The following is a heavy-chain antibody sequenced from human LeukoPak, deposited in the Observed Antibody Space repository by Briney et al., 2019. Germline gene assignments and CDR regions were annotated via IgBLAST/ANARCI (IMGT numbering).Heavy chain of an antibody. CDR3: ARDSSPGYYDYVWGTYPRY. Sequence: GGSLRLSCATSGFTFSNYWVSWVRQAPGKGLEWVANIKQDGSEKYYVDSVKGRFTISRDNAKNSLYLQMNSPRAEDTAVYYCARDSSPGYYDYVWGTYPRYWGRGTLVTVSS. CDR2: IKQDGSEK. CDR1: GFTFSNYW. D-gene: IGHD3-16*02. V-gene: IGHV3-7*05. J-gene: IGHJ4*02.